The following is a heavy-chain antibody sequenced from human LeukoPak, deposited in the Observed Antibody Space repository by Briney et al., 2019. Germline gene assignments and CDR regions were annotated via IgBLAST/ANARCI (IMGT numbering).Heavy chain of an antibody. V-gene: IGHV3-48*03. D-gene: IGHD5-24*01. CDR1: GFTFSSYE. J-gene: IGHJ4*02. CDR2: ISSSGSTI. CDR3: ARVRRAEMHTVFDN. Sequence: GGSLRLSCAASGFTFSSYEMNWVRQAPGKGLEWVSYISSSGSTIYYADSVKGRFTISRDNAKNSLYLHMNSLRAEDTAVYYCARVRRAEMHTVFDNWGQGTLVTVSS.